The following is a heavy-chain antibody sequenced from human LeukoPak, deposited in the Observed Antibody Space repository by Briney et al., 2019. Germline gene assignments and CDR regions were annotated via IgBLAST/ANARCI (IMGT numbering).Heavy chain of an antibody. CDR2: IYYSGST. V-gene: IGHV4-39*01. D-gene: IGHD6-13*01. Sequence: SETLSLTCAVSGGSISSSSYYWGWLRQPPGKGLEGIGSIYYSGSTYYDPSLKSRVTISVDTSKNPFSLRLSSVTAADTAVYYCARGTQKLGSRGSFDYWGQGTLVTVSS. CDR1: GGSISSSSYY. CDR3: ARGTQKLGSRGSFDY. J-gene: IGHJ4*02.